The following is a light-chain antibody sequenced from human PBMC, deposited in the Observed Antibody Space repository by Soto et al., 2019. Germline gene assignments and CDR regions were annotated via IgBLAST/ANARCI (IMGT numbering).Light chain of an antibody. Sequence: QAVLTQPPSVSGAPGQSVTVPCTGSSSNIGAGSDAHWYQQVPGKAPKLLIYENDNRPSGVPDRFSGSKSGTSASLAITGLQAEDEADYYCQSYDSSLDADVFGTGTKLTVL. V-gene: IGLV1-40*01. CDR3: QSYDSSLDADV. J-gene: IGLJ1*01. CDR1: SSNIGAGSD. CDR2: END.